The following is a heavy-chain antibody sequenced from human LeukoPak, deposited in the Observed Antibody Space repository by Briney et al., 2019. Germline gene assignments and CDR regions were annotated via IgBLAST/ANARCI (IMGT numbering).Heavy chain of an antibody. CDR3: ARGHPVLRYFDWLFPPSFDY. CDR2: INHSGST. D-gene: IGHD3-9*01. CDR1: GGSFSSYY. V-gene: IGHV4-34*01. Sequence: SETLSLTCAVYGGSFSSYYWSWIRQPPGKGLEWIGEINHSGSTNYNLSLKSRVTISVDTSKNQFSLKLSSVTAADTAVYYCARGHPVLRYFDWLFPPSFDYWGHGSLVTVSS. J-gene: IGHJ4*01.